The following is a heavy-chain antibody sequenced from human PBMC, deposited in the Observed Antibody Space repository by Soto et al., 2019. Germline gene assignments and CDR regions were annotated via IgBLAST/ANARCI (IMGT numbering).Heavy chain of an antibody. CDR2: IVPIYRTA. Sequence: VASVKVSCKASGGTFSSYRINWVRQAPGQGLEWVGRIVPIYRTADYAQKFQGRVTITADESARTSYMELRSLKSQDTAVYYCVRDSGAKLSSSWGQGTLVTVSS. V-gene: IGHV1-69*13. J-gene: IGHJ4*02. CDR3: VRDSGAKLSSS. D-gene: IGHD6-13*01. CDR1: GGTFSSYR.